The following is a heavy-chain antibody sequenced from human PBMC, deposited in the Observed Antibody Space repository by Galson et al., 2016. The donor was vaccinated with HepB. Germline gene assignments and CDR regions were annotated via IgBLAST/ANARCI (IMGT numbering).Heavy chain of an antibody. J-gene: IGHJ3*02. CDR2: IYPSGST. CDR1: GGSISSGSYY. CDR3: ARDGYYDFWSGYYTRAFYI. Sequence: TLSLTCTVSGGSISSGSYYWSWIRQPAGKGLEWIGRIYPSGSTNYNPSLKSRVTISVDTSKNQFSLKLTSVTAADTAVYYCARDGYYDFWSGYYTRAFYIWGQGTMVTVSS. V-gene: IGHV4-61*02. D-gene: IGHD3-3*01.